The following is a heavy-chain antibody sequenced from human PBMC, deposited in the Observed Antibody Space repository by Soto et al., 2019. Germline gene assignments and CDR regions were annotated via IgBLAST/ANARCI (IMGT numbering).Heavy chain of an antibody. CDR1: GGSFSGYY. J-gene: IGHJ3*02. CDR3: ARGTRDLNAFDI. Sequence: QVQLLQWGAGLLKPSETLSLTCAVYGGSFSGYYWSWIRQPPGKGLEWIGEINHSGSTNYNPSLKSRVTISVDTSRNQFSLRLSSVTAADTAVYFCARGTRDLNAFDIWGQGTMVTVSS. V-gene: IGHV4-34*01. CDR2: INHSGST.